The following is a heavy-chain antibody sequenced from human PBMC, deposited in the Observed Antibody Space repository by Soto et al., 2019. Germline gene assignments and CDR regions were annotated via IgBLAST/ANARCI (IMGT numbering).Heavy chain of an antibody. CDR2: ISYDGSNK. D-gene: IGHD3-10*01. CDR3: ARYMVPFDD. J-gene: IGHJ4*02. Sequence: GGSLRLSCAASGFTFSSYAMHWVRQAPGKGLEWVAVISYDGSNKYYADSVKGRFTISRDNSKNTLYLQMNSLRAEDTAVYYCARYMVPFDDWGQGTLVTVSS. CDR1: GFTFSSYA. V-gene: IGHV3-30-3*01.